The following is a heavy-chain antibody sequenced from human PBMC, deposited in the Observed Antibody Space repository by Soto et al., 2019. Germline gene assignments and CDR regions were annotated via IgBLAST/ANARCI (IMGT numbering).Heavy chain of an antibody. J-gene: IGHJ4*02. V-gene: IGHV3-23*01. D-gene: IGHD6-19*01. CDR2: ISDDSSRT. CDR3: AKGGRQWLVTSDFNY. Sequence: PGGSLRLSCAASGFTFNTFEMSWVRQAPGRGLEWVSFISDDSSRTYYADAVKGRFTISRDNSKYTLYLQMNSLTAEDTAVYACAKGGRQWLVTSDFNYWGQGALVTVSS. CDR1: GFTFNTFE.